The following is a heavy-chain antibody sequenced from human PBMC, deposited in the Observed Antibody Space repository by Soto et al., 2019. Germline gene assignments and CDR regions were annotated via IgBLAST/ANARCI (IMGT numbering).Heavy chain of an antibody. CDR3: ARDTDGYSSSWTRYNWFDP. D-gene: IGHD6-13*01. Sequence: SETLSLTCTVSGGSISSGGYYWSWIRQHPGKGLEWIGYIYYSGSTYYNPSLKSRVTISVDTSKNQFSLKLSSVTAADTAVYYCARDTDGYSSSWTRYNWFDPWGQGTVVTVSS. CDR2: IYYSGST. CDR1: GGSISSGGYY. V-gene: IGHV4-31*03. J-gene: IGHJ5*02.